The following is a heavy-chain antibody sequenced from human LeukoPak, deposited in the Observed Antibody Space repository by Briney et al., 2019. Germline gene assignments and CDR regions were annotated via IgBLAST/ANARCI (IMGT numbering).Heavy chain of an antibody. D-gene: IGHD6-19*01. V-gene: IGHV3-23*01. J-gene: IGHJ5*01. CDR2: INANSGTT. Sequence: TGGSLRLSCTASGLAFSVYAMSWLRQPPGKGLEWVSTINANSGTTSYAASVRGRFTISRDNSKNTLYLQLNTLRADDTATYYCAKPISGGLAVTADWFHPWGQGTLVVVSS. CDR3: AKPISGGLAVTADWFHP. CDR1: GLAFSVYA.